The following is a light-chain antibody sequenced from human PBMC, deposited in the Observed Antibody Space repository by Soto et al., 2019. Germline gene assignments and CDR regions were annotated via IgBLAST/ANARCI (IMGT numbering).Light chain of an antibody. CDR1: DGHSRYA. V-gene: IGLV4-69*02. CDR3: QTWGTGIQV. CDR2: LNSDGSH. J-gene: IGLJ3*02. Sequence: QPVLTQSPAASASLGASVKLTCTLSDGHSRYAIAWHQQQPEKGPRYLMKLNSDGSHTKGDGIPDRFSGSTSGAERYLSISSLQSEDEADYYCQTWGTGIQVFGGGTKLTVL.